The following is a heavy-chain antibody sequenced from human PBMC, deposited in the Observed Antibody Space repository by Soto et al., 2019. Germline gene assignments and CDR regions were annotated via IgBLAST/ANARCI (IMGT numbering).Heavy chain of an antibody. J-gene: IGHJ4*02. CDR1: GGSISSGGYY. CDR2: IYYSGST. D-gene: IGHD2-15*01. V-gene: IGHV4-31*03. CDR3: ARRGCSGGSCYSDF. Sequence: PSETLSLTCTVSGGSISSGGYYWSWIRQHPGKGLEWIGYIYYSGSTYYNPSLKSRVTISVDTSKNQFSLKLSSVTAADTAVYYCARRGCSGGSCYSDFRGQGTLVTVSS.